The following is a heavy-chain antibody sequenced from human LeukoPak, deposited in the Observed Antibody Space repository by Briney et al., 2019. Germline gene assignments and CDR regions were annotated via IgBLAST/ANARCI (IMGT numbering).Heavy chain of an antibody. CDR1: GFTFSNAW. J-gene: IGHJ3*02. D-gene: IGHD7-27*01. V-gene: IGHV3-15*01. Sequence: GGSLRLSCAASGFTFSNAWMTWVRQAPGKGLEWVGRIKSKTDGGTTDYASLVKGRFTISRDDSKNTVSLQMNSLKTEDTAVYYCSALWGFAFDIWGQGTMVTVSS. CDR2: IKSKTDGGTT. CDR3: SALWGFAFDI.